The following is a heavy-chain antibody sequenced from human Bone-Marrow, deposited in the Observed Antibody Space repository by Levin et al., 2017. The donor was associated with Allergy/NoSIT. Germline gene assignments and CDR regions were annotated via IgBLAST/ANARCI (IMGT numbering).Heavy chain of an antibody. CDR1: GFSFSRHA. J-gene: IGHJ3*02. V-gene: IGHV3-30*04. CDR3: ARDIGEWELLLSAFDI. D-gene: IGHD1-26*01. CDR2: ILYDGRNK. Sequence: GGSLRLSCAASGFSFSRHAMHWVRQAPGKGLEWVAFILYDGRNKYYADSVKGRFTISRDHSKNTLYLQMNSLRAEDTAVYYCARDIGEWELLLSAFDIWGQGTMVTVSS.